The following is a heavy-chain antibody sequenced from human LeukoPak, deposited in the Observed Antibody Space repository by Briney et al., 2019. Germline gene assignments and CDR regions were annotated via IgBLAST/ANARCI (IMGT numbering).Heavy chain of an antibody. CDR2: IYYSGST. V-gene: IGHV4-31*03. J-gene: IGHJ5*02. CDR1: GGSISSGGYY. CDR3: AREVADYDSSGYYSSGDWFDP. D-gene: IGHD3-22*01. Sequence: SETLSLTCTVSGGSISSGGYYWSWIRQHPGKGLEWIGYIYYSGSTYYNPSLKSRVTISVDTSKNQFSLKLSSVTAADTAVYYCAREVADYDSSGYYSSGDWFDPWAREPWSPSPQ.